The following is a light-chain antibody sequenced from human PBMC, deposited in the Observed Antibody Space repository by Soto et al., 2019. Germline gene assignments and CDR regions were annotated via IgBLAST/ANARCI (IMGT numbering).Light chain of an antibody. V-gene: IGKV1-33*01. CDR3: QQYENLVT. CDR2: DAS. Sequence: DIQITQSPSFLSASVGYRVTITCQASQDIRNSLNWYQQKPGTAPNLLIYDASNLETGVPSRFSGSGSGTDFSFSISSLQPEDIATYYCQQYENLVTFGQGTRLEIK. J-gene: IGKJ5*01. CDR1: QDIRNS.